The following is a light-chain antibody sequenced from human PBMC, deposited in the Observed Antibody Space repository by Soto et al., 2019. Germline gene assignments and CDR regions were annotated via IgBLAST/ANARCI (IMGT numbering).Light chain of an antibody. CDR1: SRGVGNYNY. V-gene: IGLV2-14*01. CDR2: EVS. J-gene: IGLJ1*01. CDR3: SSYTSTSTLYV. Sequence: QSALTQPASVSGSPGQSITISCTGTSRGVGNYNYVSWYQQDAGKAPKLIIYEVSNRPSGVSSRFSGSKSDNTASLTISGLQAEDEADYYCSSYTSTSTLYVFGTGTKVTVL.